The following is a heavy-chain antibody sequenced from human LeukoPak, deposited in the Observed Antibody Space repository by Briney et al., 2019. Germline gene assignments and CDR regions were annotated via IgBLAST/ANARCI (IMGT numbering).Heavy chain of an antibody. CDR1: GFTFNRYN. CDR3: ARQSADRSSWYRWFDP. D-gene: IGHD6-13*01. J-gene: IGHJ5*02. Sequence: GGSLRLSCAASGFTFNRYNMNWVRRAPGKGLEWVASISTSSSYIYYADSVRGRFTISRDNAKNTLYLQMNSLSAEDTAVYYCARQSADRSSWYRWFDPWAQGTLVTVSS. V-gene: IGHV3-21*01. CDR2: ISTSSSYI.